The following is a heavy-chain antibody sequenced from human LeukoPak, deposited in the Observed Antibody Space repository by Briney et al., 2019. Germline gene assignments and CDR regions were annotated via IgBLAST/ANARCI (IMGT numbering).Heavy chain of an antibody. D-gene: IGHD4-23*01. V-gene: IGHV3-74*01. Sequence: GSLRLSCAASGFTFSSYWMHWVRQAPGKGLVWVSRIYGDGGSTTYADSVKGRFTISRDNAKNSLYLQMNSLRAEDTAVYYCARDLTPPSGYYYYYGMDVWGQGTTVTVSS. J-gene: IGHJ6*02. CDR2: IYGDGGST. CDR3: ARDLTPPSGYYYYYGMDV. CDR1: GFTFSSYW.